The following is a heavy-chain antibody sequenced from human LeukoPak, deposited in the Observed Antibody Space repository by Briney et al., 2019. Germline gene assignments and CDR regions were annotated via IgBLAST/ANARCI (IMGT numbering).Heavy chain of an antibody. D-gene: IGHD2-2*02. CDR3: AREGPPGCSSTSCYTDY. Sequence: MASETLSLTCAVYGGSFSGYYWSWIRQPPGKGLEWIGEINHSGSTNCNPSLKSRVTISVDTSKNQFSLKLSSVTAADTAVYYCAREGPPGCSSTSCYTDYWGQGTLVTVSS. J-gene: IGHJ4*02. V-gene: IGHV4-34*01. CDR1: GGSFSGYY. CDR2: INHSGST.